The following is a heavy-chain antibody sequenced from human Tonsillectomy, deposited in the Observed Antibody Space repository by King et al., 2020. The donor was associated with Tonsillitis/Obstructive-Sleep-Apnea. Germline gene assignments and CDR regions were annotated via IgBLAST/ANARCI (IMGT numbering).Heavy chain of an antibody. CDR3: ARLAGSERVENWFDP. Sequence: VQLVQSGAEVKKPGESLKLSCKGSGYIFTSYWIGWVRQMPGKGLEWMGIIYPGDSDTRYSPAFQGQVTISADKSISTAYLQWSSLKASDTAMYSCARLAGSERVENWFDPWGQGTLVIVSS. CDR2: IYPGDSDT. CDR1: GYIFTSYW. J-gene: IGHJ5*02. D-gene: IGHD1-14*01. V-gene: IGHV5-51*01.